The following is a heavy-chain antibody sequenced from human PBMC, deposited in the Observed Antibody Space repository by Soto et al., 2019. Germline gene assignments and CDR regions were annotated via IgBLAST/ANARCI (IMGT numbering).Heavy chain of an antibody. Sequence: PSETLSLTCSVSGDSITTNGYYWGWIRQPPGKGLQWIGNVYWTGSTFSHPSLTSRVFISVDTSKNEFSLRLTSVTAADTAVYYCARSHYTYGLLIDYWCPGTLVTVSS. CDR3: ARSHYTYGLLIDY. CDR2: VYWTGST. J-gene: IGHJ4*02. V-gene: IGHV4-39*01. D-gene: IGHD2-8*01. CDR1: GDSITTNGYY.